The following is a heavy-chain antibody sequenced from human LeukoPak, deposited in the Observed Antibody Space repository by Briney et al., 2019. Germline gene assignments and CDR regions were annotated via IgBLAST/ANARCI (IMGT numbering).Heavy chain of an antibody. CDR3: ARGSQYYYDSSGYYSHDY. J-gene: IGHJ4*02. CDR1: GGSISSYY. Sequence: SETLSLTCTVSGGSISSYYWSWIQQPPGKGLEWIGYIYYSGCTNYNPSLKSRVTISVDTSKNQFSLKLSSVTAADTAVYYCARGSQYYYDSSGYYSHDYWGQGTLVTVS. D-gene: IGHD3-22*01. CDR2: IYYSGCT. V-gene: IGHV4-59*12.